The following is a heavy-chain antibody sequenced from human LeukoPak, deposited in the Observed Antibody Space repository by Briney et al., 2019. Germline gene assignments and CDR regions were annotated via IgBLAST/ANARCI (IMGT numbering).Heavy chain of an antibody. V-gene: IGHV1-18*01. J-gene: IGHJ4*02. CDR2: ISAYNGNT. Sequence: ASVKVSCKASGYTFTSYGISWVRQAPGQGLEWMGWISAYNGNTNYAQKLQGRVTMTTDTSTSTAYMELRSLRSDDTAVYYCARQGYCSSTSCYIVSDTDYWGQGTLVTVSS. D-gene: IGHD2-2*02. CDR1: GYTFTSYG. CDR3: ARQGYCSSTSCYIVSDTDY.